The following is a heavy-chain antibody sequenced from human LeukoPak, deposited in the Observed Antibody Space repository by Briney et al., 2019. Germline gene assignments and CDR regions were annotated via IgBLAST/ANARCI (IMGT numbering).Heavy chain of an antibody. Sequence: GGSLRLSCAASGFIFSDYYMSWIRQAPGKGLEWISYISSSGSTIYYADSVKGRFTISRDNAKNSLYLQKNSLRAEDTAVYYCARDLFGQWLLDYWGQGTLVTVSS. V-gene: IGHV3-11*01. CDR3: ARDLFGQWLLDY. D-gene: IGHD6-19*01. J-gene: IGHJ4*02. CDR2: ISSSGSTI. CDR1: GFIFSDYY.